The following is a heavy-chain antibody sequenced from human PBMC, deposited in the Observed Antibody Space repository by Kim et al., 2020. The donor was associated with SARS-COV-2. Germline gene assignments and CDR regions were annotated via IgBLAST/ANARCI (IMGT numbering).Heavy chain of an antibody. CDR1: GFTFSSYA. Sequence: GGSLRLSCAASGFTFSSYAMSWVRQAPGKGLEWVSAISGSGGSTYYADSVKGRFTISRDNSKNTLYLQMSSLRAEDTAVYYCAKPWVGYYGSGRHYYFDYWGQGTMVTVSS. J-gene: IGHJ4*02. D-gene: IGHD3-10*01. CDR2: ISGSGGST. CDR3: AKPWVGYYGSGRHYYFDY. V-gene: IGHV3-23*01.